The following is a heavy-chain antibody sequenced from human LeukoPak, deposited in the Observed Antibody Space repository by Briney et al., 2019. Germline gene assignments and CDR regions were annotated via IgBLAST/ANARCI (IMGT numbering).Heavy chain of an antibody. CDR3: ARPLYCSSTGCYGFDP. CDR2: IYYSGST. CDR1: GGSISSYY. J-gene: IGHJ5*02. D-gene: IGHD2-2*01. Sequence: SETLSLTCTVSGGSISSYYWSWIRQPPGKGLEWIGYIYYSGSTNYNPSLKSRVTISVDTSKNQFSLKLSSVTAADTAVYYCARPLYCSSTGCYGFDPWGQGTLVTVSS. V-gene: IGHV4-59*08.